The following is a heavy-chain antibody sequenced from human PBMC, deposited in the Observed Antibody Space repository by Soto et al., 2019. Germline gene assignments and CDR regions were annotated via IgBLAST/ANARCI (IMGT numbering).Heavy chain of an antibody. J-gene: IGHJ6*02. Sequence: ASVKVSCKGSGYTFKAYAMHWVRQAPGHRLEWMGWINSGNGKTKYSQKFQDRVTITSDTSAKTAYMELRSLGSEDTAVYYCARAWAEITVFGVLNPSFGMDAWGQGTTVTVSS. CDR3: ARAWAEITVFGVLNPSFGMDA. CDR1: GYTFKAYA. V-gene: IGHV1-3*01. CDR2: INSGNGKT. D-gene: IGHD3-3*01.